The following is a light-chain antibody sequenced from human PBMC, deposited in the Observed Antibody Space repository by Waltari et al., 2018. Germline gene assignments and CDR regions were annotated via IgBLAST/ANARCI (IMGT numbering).Light chain of an antibody. CDR1: SSDVGGYNH. Sequence: QYALTQPASVSGSPGQSITISCTGTSSDVGGYNHVFWYQQHPGNAPKLMIFDDSDRPSGFANRCAVTRSGHPASRTISGHQAADEADYYCSSYTRSTTVVFGGGTKLTVL. V-gene: IGLV2-14*03. J-gene: IGLJ3*02. CDR3: SSYTRSTTVV. CDR2: DDS.